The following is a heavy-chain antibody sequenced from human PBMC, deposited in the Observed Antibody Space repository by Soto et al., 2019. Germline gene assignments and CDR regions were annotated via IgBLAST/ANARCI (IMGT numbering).Heavy chain of an antibody. CDR3: AREEAAWHNFDN. D-gene: IGHD2-15*01. CDR1: GFTFSYYT. V-gene: IGHV3-21*01. Sequence: EVQLVESGGGLVKPGGSLRLSCAASGFTFSYYTMKWVRQAPGKGLECVSSISGSSGNIYYADSVTGRFTISRDNAKNSLYLQMNSLRAEDTAVYFCAREEAAWHNFDNWGQGTLVTVSS. J-gene: IGHJ4*02. CDR2: ISGSSGNI.